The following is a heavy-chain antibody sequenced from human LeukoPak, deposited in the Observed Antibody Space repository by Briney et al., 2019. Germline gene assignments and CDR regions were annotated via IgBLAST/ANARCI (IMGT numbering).Heavy chain of an antibody. CDR3: AREGNDSSRLFDY. CDR1: GGTFSSYA. CDR2: IIPIFGTA. Sequence: GASVMVSCKASGGTFSSYAISWVRQAPGQGLEWMGRIIPIFGTANYAQKFQGRVTITTDESTSTAYMELSSLRSEDTAVYYCAREGNDSSRLFDYWGQGTLVTVSS. D-gene: IGHD3-22*01. J-gene: IGHJ4*02. V-gene: IGHV1-69*05.